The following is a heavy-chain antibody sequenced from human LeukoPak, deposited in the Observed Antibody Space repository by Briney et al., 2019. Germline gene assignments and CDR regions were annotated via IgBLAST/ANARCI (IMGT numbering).Heavy chain of an antibody. CDR1: GGSISSYY. Sequence: SETLSLTCTVSGGSISSYYWSWIRQPPGKGLEWIGYIYYSGSTNYNPSLKSRVTISVDTSKNQFSLNLSSVTAADTAVYYCARRGDSIGYDLYYFDYWGQGTLVTVSS. D-gene: IGHD3-22*01. J-gene: IGHJ4*02. V-gene: IGHV4-59*12. CDR2: IYYSGST. CDR3: ARRGDSIGYDLYYFDY.